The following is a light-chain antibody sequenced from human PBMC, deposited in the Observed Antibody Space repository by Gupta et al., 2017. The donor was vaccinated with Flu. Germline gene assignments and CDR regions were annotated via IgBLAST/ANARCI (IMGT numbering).Light chain of an antibody. Sequence: EVVLTQSPATLSLSPGASATLSCRASQSVSGYLAWYQQKPGQAPRLLIYDASHRAAGVPARFSGSGSGTDFTLTISNLEPEDFAVYYCHQRSNWPRTFGQGTKVEIK. V-gene: IGKV3-11*01. CDR1: QSVSGY. J-gene: IGKJ1*01. CDR3: HQRSNWPRT. CDR2: DAS.